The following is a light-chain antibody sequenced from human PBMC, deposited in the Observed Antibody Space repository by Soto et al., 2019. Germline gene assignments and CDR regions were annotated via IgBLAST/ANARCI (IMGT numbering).Light chain of an antibody. Sequence: IQLTQSPSSLSASVGDRVTITCRASQGISSYLAWYQQKPGKAPKLLIYGASTLEGGVPFRFSGSGSGTDFTLIISSVQPEDFATYYGQQLNTYPITFGQGTRLEIK. CDR2: GAS. V-gene: IGKV1-9*01. CDR3: QQLNTYPIT. J-gene: IGKJ5*01. CDR1: QGISSY.